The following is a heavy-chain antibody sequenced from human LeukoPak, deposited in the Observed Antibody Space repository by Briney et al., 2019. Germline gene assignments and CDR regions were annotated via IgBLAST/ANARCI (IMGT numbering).Heavy chain of an antibody. CDR2: VYRTGST. J-gene: IGHJ6*02. CDR3: ARVTESPLGYGMDV. Sequence: PGGSLRLSCAASGFTFSSHWMHWVRQAPGKGLEWVSLVYRTGSTFYADSVKGRFTISRDNSNNTLHLQMNSLRADDTAVYYCARVTESPLGYGMDVWGQGATVIVSS. CDR1: GFTFSSHW. D-gene: IGHD2-21*02. V-gene: IGHV3-53*01.